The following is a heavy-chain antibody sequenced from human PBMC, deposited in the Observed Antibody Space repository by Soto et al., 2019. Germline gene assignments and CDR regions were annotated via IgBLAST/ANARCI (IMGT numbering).Heavy chain of an antibody. V-gene: IGHV1-2*02. CDR2: NNPNSGDT. CDR3: ARPAPLNMVRGIIDS. Sequence: QVQLVQSGAEVKKPGASVEISCKASGYTFTGYYMHWVRQAPGQGLEWMGWNNPNSGDTNFAQKFQGRVTMTRDTSISTAYMELSSLRADDTAVYYCARPAPLNMVRGIIDSWGQGTLVTVSS. J-gene: IGHJ4*02. CDR1: GYTFTGYY. D-gene: IGHD3-10*01.